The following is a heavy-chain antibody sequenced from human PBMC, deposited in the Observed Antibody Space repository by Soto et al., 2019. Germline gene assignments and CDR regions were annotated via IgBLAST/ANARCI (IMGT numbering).Heavy chain of an antibody. J-gene: IGHJ6*02. CDR3: ARARIVVVPAAILPYYYYGMDV. CDR1: GFTFSSYA. V-gene: IGHV3-30-3*01. Sequence: QVQLVESGGGVVQPGRSLRLSCAASGFTFSSYAMHWVCQAPGKGLEWVAVISYDGSNKYYADSVKGRFTISRDNSKNTLYLQMNSLRAEDTAVYYCARARIVVVPAAILPYYYYGMDVWGQGTTVTVSS. CDR2: ISYDGSNK. D-gene: IGHD2-2*02.